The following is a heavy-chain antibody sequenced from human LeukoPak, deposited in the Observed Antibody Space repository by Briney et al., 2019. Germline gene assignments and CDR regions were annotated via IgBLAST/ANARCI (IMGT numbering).Heavy chain of an antibody. CDR3: ARVRSEQWLVYFDY. CDR2: LSGSGGST. Sequence: GGSLRLSCAASGFTFSSYAMSWVRQAPGKGLEWVSALSGSGGSTYYADSVKGRFTISRDNSKNTLYLQMNSLRAEDTAAYYCARVRSEQWLVYFDYWGQGTLVTVSS. CDR1: GFTFSSYA. J-gene: IGHJ4*02. D-gene: IGHD6-19*01. V-gene: IGHV3-23*01.